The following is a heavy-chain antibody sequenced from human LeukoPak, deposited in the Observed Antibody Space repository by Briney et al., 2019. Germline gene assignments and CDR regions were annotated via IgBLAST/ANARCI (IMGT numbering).Heavy chain of an antibody. J-gene: IGHJ4*02. CDR2: IWYDGSNK. V-gene: IGHV3-33*06. CDR3: AKAGSNDFWSGYHLDY. D-gene: IGHD3-3*01. Sequence: QPGGSLRLSCAASGFTFSSYWMSWVRQAPGKGLEWVAVIWYDGSNKYYVDSVKGRFTISRDNSKNTLYLQMNSLRAEDTAVYYCAKAGSNDFWSGYHLDYWGQGTLVTVSS. CDR1: GFTFSSYW.